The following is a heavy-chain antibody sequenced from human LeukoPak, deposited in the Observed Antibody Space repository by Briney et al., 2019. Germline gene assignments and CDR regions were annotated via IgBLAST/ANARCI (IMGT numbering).Heavy chain of an antibody. CDR1: GGTFSSYA. CDR3: ARLGELSLSKDAFDI. CDR2: IIPILGIA. D-gene: IGHD3-16*02. V-gene: IGHV1-69*04. Sequence: ASVKVSCKASGGTFSSYAISWVRQAPGQGLEWMGRIIPILGIANYAQKFQGRVTITADKSTSTAYMELSSLRAEDTAVYYCARLGELSLSKDAFDIWGQGTMVTVSS. J-gene: IGHJ3*02.